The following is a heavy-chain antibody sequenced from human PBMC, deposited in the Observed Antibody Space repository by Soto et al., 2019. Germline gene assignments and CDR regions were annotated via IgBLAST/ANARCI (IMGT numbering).Heavy chain of an antibody. CDR1: GFTFSSYA. CDR3: ARPARGYYSWGRDDAFDI. J-gene: IGHJ3*02. CDR2: ISYDGSNK. D-gene: IGHD3-3*01. V-gene: IGHV3-30-3*01. Sequence: GGSLRLSCAASGFTFSSYAMHWVRQAPGKGLEWVAVISYDGSNKYYADSVKGRFTISRDNSKNTLYLQMNSLRAEDTAVYYCARPARGYYSWGRDDAFDIWGQGTMVTVSS.